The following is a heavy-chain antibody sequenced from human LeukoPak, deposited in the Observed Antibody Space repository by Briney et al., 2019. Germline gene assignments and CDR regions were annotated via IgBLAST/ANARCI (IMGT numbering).Heavy chain of an antibody. CDR1: GYTFTSYA. J-gene: IGHJ3*02. D-gene: IGHD6-13*01. CDR3: AGGYSSSRNAFDI. CDR2: INAGNGNT. Sequence: GASVKVSCKASGYTFTSYAMHWVRQAPGQRLEWMGWINAGNGNTKYSQKLQGRVTITRDTSASTAYMELSSLRSEDTAVYYCAGGYSSSRNAFDIWGQGTMVTVSS. V-gene: IGHV1-3*01.